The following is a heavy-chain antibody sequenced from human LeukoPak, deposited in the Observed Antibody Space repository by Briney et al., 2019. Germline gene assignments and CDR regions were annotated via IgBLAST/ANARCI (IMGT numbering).Heavy chain of an antibody. D-gene: IGHD4-23*01. J-gene: IGHJ3*02. CDR3: ASEVRFGGAFDI. V-gene: IGHV1-69*06. CDR1: GGTFSSYA. Sequence: SVKVSCKASGGTFSSYAISWVRQAPGQGLEWMGGIIPIFGTANYAQKFQGRVTITADKSTSTAYMELSSLRSEDTAVYYCASEVRFGGAFDIWGQGTMITVSS. CDR2: IIPIFGTA.